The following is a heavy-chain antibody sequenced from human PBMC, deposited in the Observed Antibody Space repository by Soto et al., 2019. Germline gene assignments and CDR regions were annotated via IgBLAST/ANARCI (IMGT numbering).Heavy chain of an antibody. CDR3: ARGGREVPRIPYDT. Sequence: QVQLVQSGAEVKKPGASVYVSCKASGYTFSDYYVHWVRQAPGQGLKWMGWINPNVGGTNYARKFQGRVTMTRDTSISTVYMKLTRLSPDDTAIYYCARGGREVPRIPYDTWGQGTRVTVSS. CDR1: GYTFSDYY. J-gene: IGHJ5*02. V-gene: IGHV1-2*02. D-gene: IGHD3-16*01. CDR2: INPNVGGT.